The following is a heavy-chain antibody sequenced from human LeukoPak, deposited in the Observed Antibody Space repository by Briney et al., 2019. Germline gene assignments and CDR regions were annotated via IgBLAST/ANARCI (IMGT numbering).Heavy chain of an antibody. CDR2: MNQDGSAI. J-gene: IGHJ4*02. V-gene: IGHV3-7*01. Sequence: PGGSLRLSCAASGFTFSRHWMSWVRQAPGKGLERVAHMNQDGSAIYYVDSVKGRFTISRDNAKNSLYLQMNGLTVADTAVYYCARTVRGYPDDYFDYWGQGTLVTVSS. D-gene: IGHD3-22*01. CDR3: ARTVRGYPDDYFDY. CDR1: GFTFSRHW.